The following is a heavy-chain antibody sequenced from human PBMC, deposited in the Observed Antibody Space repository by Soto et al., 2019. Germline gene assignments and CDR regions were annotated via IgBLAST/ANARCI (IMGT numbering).Heavy chain of an antibody. CDR1: GFTFSSYA. D-gene: IGHD3-3*01. CDR3: AGARSGYYLRPSYYYGMDV. CDR2: ISYDGSNK. Sequence: GGSLRLSCAASGFTFSSYAMHWVRQAPGKGLEWVAVISYDGSNKYYADSVKGRFTISRDNSKNTLYLQMNSLRAEDTAVYYCAGARSGYYLRPSYYYGMDVWGQGTTVTVSS. V-gene: IGHV3-30-3*01. J-gene: IGHJ6*02.